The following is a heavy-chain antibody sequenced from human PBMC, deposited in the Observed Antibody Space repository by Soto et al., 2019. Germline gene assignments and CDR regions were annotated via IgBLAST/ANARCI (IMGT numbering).Heavy chain of an antibody. J-gene: IGHJ5*02. V-gene: IGHV4-61*01. CDR2: IYYSGST. D-gene: IGHD1-26*01. CDR3: ARVSSDGGSYSVWFDP. Sequence: SETLSLTCTVSGGSVSSGSYYWSWIRQPPGKGLEWIGYIYYSGSTNYNPSLKSRVTISVDTSKNQFSLKLSSVTAADTAVYYCARVSSDGGSYSVWFDPWGQGTLVTVSS. CDR1: GGSVSSGSYY.